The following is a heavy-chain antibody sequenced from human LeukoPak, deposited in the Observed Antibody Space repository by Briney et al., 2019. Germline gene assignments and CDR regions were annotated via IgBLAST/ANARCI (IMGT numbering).Heavy chain of an antibody. D-gene: IGHD3-10*01. CDR1: GGSISGSSYY. CDR2: IYYSGST. CDR3: ARHRGRYYDSGSYYYFDY. J-gene: IGHJ4*02. Sequence: PSETLSLTCTVSGGSISGSSYYWGWIRQPPGKGLEWIGSIYYSGSTYYNPSLKSRVTTSVDTSKNHFSLNLSSVTAADTAVYYCARHRGRYYDSGSYYYFDYWGQGTLVTVSS. V-gene: IGHV4-39*02.